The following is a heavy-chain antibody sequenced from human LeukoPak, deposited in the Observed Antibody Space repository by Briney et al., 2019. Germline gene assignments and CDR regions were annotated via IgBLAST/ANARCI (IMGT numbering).Heavy chain of an antibody. J-gene: IGHJ4*02. Sequence: PGGSLRLSCAASGFTFSNYWMNWVRQAPGKGLEWVANIKEDGSEKYYVDSVKGRFTISRDNAKNSLYLQMNSLRDEDTAVYYCPRGPPFFTNWGQGTLVTVSS. V-gene: IGHV3-7*02. CDR3: PRGPPFFTN. D-gene: IGHD3-10*01. CDR1: GFTFSNYW. CDR2: IKEDGSEK.